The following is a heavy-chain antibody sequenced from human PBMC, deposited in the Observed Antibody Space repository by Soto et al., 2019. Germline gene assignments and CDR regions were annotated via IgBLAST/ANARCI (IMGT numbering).Heavy chain of an antibody. J-gene: IGHJ4*02. V-gene: IGHV3-33*01. CDR3: ARVPGIMITFGGVIAPFDY. CDR2: IWYDGSNK. D-gene: IGHD3-16*02. CDR1: GFTFSSYG. Sequence: QVQLVESGGGVVQPGRSLRLSCAASGFTFSSYGMHWVRQAPGKGLEWVAVIWYDGSNKYYADSVKGRFTISRDNSKNTLYLQMNSLRAEDPAVYYSARVPGIMITFGGVIAPFDYWGQGTLVTVSS.